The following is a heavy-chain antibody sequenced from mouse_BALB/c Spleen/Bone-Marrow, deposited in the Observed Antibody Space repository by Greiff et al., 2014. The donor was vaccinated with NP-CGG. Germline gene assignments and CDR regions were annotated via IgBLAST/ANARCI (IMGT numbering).Heavy chain of an antibody. CDR2: IRNKANVYTT. CDR1: GFTFTDYY. V-gene: IGHV7-3*02. CDR3: ARDKGRVFFDY. J-gene: IGHJ2*01. Sequence: EVQLVESGGGLVQPGGSLRLSCATSGFTFTDYYMDWVRQPPGKALEWLGFIRNKANVYTTEYSASVKGRFTISRDNSQNILYLQMNTLRAEDSATYYCARDKGRVFFDYWGQGTTLTVSS.